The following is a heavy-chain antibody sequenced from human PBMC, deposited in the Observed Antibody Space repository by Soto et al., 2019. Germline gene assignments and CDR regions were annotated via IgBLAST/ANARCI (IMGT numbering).Heavy chain of an antibody. Sequence: ASVKVSCKASGYTFTSYDINWVRQATGQGLEWMGWMNPNSGNTGYAQKFQGRVTMTRNTSISTAYMELSSLRSEDTAVYYCARGLYRRAHSGSYFDAFDIWGQGTMVTVS. CDR2: MNPNSGNT. CDR1: GYTFTSYD. J-gene: IGHJ3*02. D-gene: IGHD1-26*01. CDR3: ARGLYRRAHSGSYFDAFDI. V-gene: IGHV1-8*01.